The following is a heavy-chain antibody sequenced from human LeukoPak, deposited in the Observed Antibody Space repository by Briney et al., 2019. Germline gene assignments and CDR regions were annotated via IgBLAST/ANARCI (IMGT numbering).Heavy chain of an antibody. D-gene: IGHD3-10*01. Sequence: SVKVSCKASGGTFSSYAISWVRQAPGQGREWMGRIIPILGIANYAQKFQGRVTITADKSTSTAYMELSSLRSEDTAVYYCARESPGGFEELNELDYWGQGTLVTVSS. V-gene: IGHV1-69*04. J-gene: IGHJ4*02. CDR3: ARESPGGFEELNELDY. CDR1: GGTFSSYA. CDR2: IIPILGIA.